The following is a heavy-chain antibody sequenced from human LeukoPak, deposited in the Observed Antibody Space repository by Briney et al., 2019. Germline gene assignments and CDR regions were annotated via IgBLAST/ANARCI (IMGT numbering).Heavy chain of an antibody. Sequence: PGGSLRLSFAASAFTFSSYEMNWVRQAPGKGLEWISYISSSGDTIYYADSVKGRFTISRDNAKNSLYLQMNSLRAEDTALYYCARNWANRYFDYWGQGTLVTVSS. D-gene: IGHD2-8*01. J-gene: IGHJ4*02. V-gene: IGHV3-48*03. CDR2: ISSSGDTI. CDR1: AFTFSSYE. CDR3: ARNWANRYFDY.